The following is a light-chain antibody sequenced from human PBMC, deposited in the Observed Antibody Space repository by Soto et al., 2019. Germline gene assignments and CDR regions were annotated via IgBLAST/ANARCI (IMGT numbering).Light chain of an antibody. J-gene: IGKJ4*01. CDR1: QSVSRNF. Sequence: EIGLPQSPGTLSFSPGERATLSCRASQSVSRNFLAWYQQKPGQAPRRLIYGASTRDTDIPDRFSGSGSGTYITLNISSLTTEDFPVYFEQQYGSSISFGGRTKVE. CDR3: QQYGSSIS. V-gene: IGKV3-20*01. CDR2: GAS.